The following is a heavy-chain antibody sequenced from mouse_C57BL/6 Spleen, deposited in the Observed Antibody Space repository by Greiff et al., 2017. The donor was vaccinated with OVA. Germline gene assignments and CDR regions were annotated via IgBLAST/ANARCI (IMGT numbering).Heavy chain of an antibody. CDR2: FYPGSGSI. D-gene: IGHD1-1*01. CDR1: GYTFTEYT. Sequence: VQLQQSGAELVKPGASVKLSCKASGYTFTEYTIHWVKQRSGQGLEWIGWFYPGSGSIKYNEKFKDKATLTADKSSSTVYMELSRLTSEDSAVYVGARHEGYYGSSYGWFAYWGQGTLVTVSA. CDR3: ARHEGYYGSSYGWFAY. V-gene: IGHV1-62-2*01. J-gene: IGHJ3*01.